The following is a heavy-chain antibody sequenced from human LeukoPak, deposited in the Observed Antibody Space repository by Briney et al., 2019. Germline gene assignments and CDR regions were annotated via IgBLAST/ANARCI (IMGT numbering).Heavy chain of an antibody. V-gene: IGHV3-74*01. J-gene: IGHJ4*02. CDR2: ISTDGSVK. D-gene: IGHD2-2*01. Sequence: GGSLRLSCATSGFTFSNYWIHWVRQAPGKGLVWVSIISTDGSVKRYADSVKGRFTISRDNAENTLYLQMNSLRAEDTAVYYCARDTSRKMDFWGQGALVTVSS. CDR3: ARDTSRKMDF. CDR1: GFTFSNYW.